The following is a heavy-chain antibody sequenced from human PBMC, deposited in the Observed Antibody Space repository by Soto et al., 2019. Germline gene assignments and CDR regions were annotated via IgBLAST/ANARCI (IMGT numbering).Heavy chain of an antibody. Sequence: TSETLSLTCTVSGGSVSSGSYYWSWIRQPPGKGLEWIGYIYYSGSTNYNPSLKSRVTISVDTSKNQFSLKLSSVTAADTAVYYCARFLGGSYRPPRHFDYWGQGTLVTVSS. D-gene: IGHD1-26*01. V-gene: IGHV4-61*01. CDR1: GGSVSSGSYY. CDR3: ARFLGGSYRPPRHFDY. CDR2: IYYSGST. J-gene: IGHJ4*02.